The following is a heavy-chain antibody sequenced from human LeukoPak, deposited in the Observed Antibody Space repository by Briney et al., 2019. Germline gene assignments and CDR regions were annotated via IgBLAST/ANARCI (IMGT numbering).Heavy chain of an antibody. CDR2: ISYDGSNK. CDR3: AKDLYSSSSEELFDY. V-gene: IGHV3-30*18. Sequence: GGSLRLSYAASGFTFSSYGMHWVRQAPGKGLEWVAVISYDGSNKYYADSVKGRFTISRDNSKNTLYLQMNSLRAEDTAVYYCAKDLYSSSSEELFDYWGQGTLVTVSS. CDR1: GFTFSSYG. D-gene: IGHD6-6*01. J-gene: IGHJ4*02.